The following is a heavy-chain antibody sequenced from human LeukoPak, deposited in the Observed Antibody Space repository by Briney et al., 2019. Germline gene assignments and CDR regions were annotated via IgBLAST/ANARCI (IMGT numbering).Heavy chain of an antibody. D-gene: IGHD2-2*01. Sequence: ASVKVSCKASGFTFTNYDINWVRQAPGQGLEWMGGIIPIFGTANYSQKFQGRVTITADESTSTAYMELSSLRSEDTAVYYCASPGGAGTSPPTDYYGMDVWGQGTTVTVSS. J-gene: IGHJ6*02. V-gene: IGHV1-69*13. CDR2: IIPIFGTA. CDR1: GFTFTNYD. CDR3: ASPGGAGTSPPTDYYGMDV.